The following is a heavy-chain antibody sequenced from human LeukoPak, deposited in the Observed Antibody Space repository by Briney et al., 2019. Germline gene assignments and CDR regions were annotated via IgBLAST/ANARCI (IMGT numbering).Heavy chain of an antibody. CDR1: GFTFSSYA. V-gene: IGHV3-23*01. Sequence: PGGSLRLSCAASGFTFSSYATSWVRQAPGKGLEWVSAISGSGGSTYYADSVKGRFTISRDNSKNTLYLQMNSLRAEDTAVYYCAKDRLGIAAAGIFDYWGQGTLVTVSS. CDR3: AKDRLGIAAAGIFDY. J-gene: IGHJ4*02. CDR2: ISGSGGST. D-gene: IGHD6-13*01.